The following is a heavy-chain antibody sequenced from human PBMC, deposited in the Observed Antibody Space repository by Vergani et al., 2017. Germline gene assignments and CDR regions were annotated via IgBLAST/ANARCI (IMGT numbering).Heavy chain of an antibody. CDR2: IYYSGST. V-gene: IGHV4-59*04. J-gene: IGHJ3*02. Sequence: QVQLQESGPGLVKPSETLSLTCTVSGGSISSYYWSWIRQPPGKGLEWIGYIYYSGSTYYNPSLKSRVTISVDTSKNQFSLKLSSVTAADTAVYYCARRRTMIVVLDAFDIWGQGTMVTVSS. D-gene: IGHD3-22*01. CDR1: GGSISSYY. CDR3: ARRRTMIVVLDAFDI.